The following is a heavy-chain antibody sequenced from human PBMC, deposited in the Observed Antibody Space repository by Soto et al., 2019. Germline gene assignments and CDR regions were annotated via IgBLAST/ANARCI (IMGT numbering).Heavy chain of an antibody. D-gene: IGHD1-26*01. CDR1: GGTFSSYA. CDR3: FGGSYWGGYYYYGMDV. J-gene: IGHJ6*04. V-gene: IGHV1-69*01. Sequence: QVQLVQSGAEVKKPGSSVKVSCKASGGTFSSYAISWVRQAPGQGLEWMGGIIPIFGTANYAQKFQVRVTITADESTSTAYMELSSLRSEDTAVYYCFGGSYWGGYYYYGMDVWGKGTTFTVSS. CDR2: IIPIFGTA.